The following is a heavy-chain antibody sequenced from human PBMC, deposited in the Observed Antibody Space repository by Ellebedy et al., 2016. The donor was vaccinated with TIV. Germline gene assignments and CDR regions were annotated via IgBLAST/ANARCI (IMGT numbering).Heavy chain of an antibody. V-gene: IGHV1-46*01. Sequence: ASVKVSCXASGYTFRNNYIQWVRQAPGQGLEWMGIINPSGGNRNYAQKFQGRVTMTRDTSTSTVYMELSSLRSEDTAVYYCARGAPDGSSGYYDYWGQGTLVTVSS. CDR1: GYTFRNNY. CDR3: ARGAPDGSSGYYDY. CDR2: INPSGGNR. D-gene: IGHD3-22*01. J-gene: IGHJ4*02.